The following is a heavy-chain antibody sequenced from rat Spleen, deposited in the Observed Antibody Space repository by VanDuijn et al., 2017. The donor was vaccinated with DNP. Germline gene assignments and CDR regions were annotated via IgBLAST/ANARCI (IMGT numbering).Heavy chain of an antibody. D-gene: IGHD1-4*01. J-gene: IGHJ1*01. CDR1: GFNFNDYW. V-gene: IGHV4-2*01. Sequence: EVKLVESGGGLVQPGRSSKLSCAASGFNFNDYWMGWVRQAPGKGLEWIGEINQDSTSINHIPTLRDKFTISRDNAQNTLYLQMSKLGSEDTANYYCARVASEYGYKYYWYFDFWGPGTKVTVSS. CDR3: ARVASEYGYKYYWYFDF. CDR2: INQDSTSI.